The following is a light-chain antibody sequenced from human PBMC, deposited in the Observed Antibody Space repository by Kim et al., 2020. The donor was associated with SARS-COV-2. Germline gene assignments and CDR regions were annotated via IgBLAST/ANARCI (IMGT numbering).Light chain of an antibody. CDR1: SSDIGDNDF. J-gene: IGLJ1*01. V-gene: IGLV2-14*01. Sequence: QSALTQPASVSGSPGQSITVSCSGSSSDIGDNDFVSWYRQLPGKVPRLLIYDVTRRPSGVSTRFSASKSGNTASLTISDLRAEDEGDYYCSSCSGSTTSGVFATGTKVTVL. CDR3: SSCSGSTTSGV. CDR2: DVT.